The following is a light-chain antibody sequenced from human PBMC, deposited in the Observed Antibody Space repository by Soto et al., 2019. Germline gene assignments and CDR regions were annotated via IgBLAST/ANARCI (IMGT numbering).Light chain of an antibody. J-gene: IGKJ3*01. CDR1: QNIDKY. CDR3: QQTFRNPRS. V-gene: IGKV1-39*01. Sequence: DILLTQSPASLSASVGDRVTITCRANQNIDKYLNWYHQKPGKAPKFLISAASSLQSGVPVRFSGTRSGTDFTLSINNLQPEDFGSYFCQQTFRNPRSVGPGTQLHI. CDR2: AAS.